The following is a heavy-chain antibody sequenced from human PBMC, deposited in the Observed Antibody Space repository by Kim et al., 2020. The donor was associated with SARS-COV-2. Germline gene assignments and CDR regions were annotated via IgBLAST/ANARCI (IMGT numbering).Heavy chain of an antibody. Sequence: GESLKISCKGSGYSFTSYWISWVRQMPGKGLEWMGRIDPSDSYTNYSPSFQGHVTISADKSISTAYLQWSSLKASDTAMYYCARLPTYDILTGYRVGYYGMDVWGQGTTVTVSS. CDR3: ARLPTYDILTGYRVGYYGMDV. CDR2: IDPSDSYT. CDR1: GYSFTSYW. J-gene: IGHJ6*02. V-gene: IGHV5-10-1*01. D-gene: IGHD3-9*01.